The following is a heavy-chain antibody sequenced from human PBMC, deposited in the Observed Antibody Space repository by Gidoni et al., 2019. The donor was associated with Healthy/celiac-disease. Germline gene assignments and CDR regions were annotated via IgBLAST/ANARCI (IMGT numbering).Heavy chain of an antibody. V-gene: IGHV1-18*01. J-gene: IGHJ5*02. CDR1: GYTFTSYG. CDR2: ISAYNGNT. D-gene: IGHD3-3*01. Sequence: QVQLVQSGAEVQKPGASVKVSCKASGYTFTSYGISWVRQAPGQGLEWMGWISAYNGNTNYAQKLQGRVTMTTDTSTSTAYMELRSLRSDDTAVYYCARDTYYDFWSGYNWFDPWGQGTLVTVSS. CDR3: ARDTYYDFWSGYNWFDP.